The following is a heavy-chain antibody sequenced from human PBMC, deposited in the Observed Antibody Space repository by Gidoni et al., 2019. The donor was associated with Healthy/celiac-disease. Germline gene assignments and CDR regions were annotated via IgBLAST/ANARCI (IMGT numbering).Heavy chain of an antibody. CDR3: ARVHYYDSSGYRHDAFDI. Sequence: QVQLVESGGGVVQPGRSLRLSCAASGFIFSSYAMHWVLQGPGKGLEWVAVISYDGSNKYYADSVKGRFTISRDNSKNTLYLQMNSLRAEDTAVYYCARVHYYDSSGYRHDAFDIWGQGTMVTVSS. V-gene: IGHV3-30*04. D-gene: IGHD3-22*01. J-gene: IGHJ3*02. CDR1: GFIFSSYA. CDR2: ISYDGSNK.